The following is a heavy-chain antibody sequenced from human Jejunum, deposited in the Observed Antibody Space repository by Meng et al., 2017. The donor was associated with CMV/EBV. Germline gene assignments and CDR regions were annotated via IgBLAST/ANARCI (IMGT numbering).Heavy chain of an antibody. CDR3: VKGLYATGWYAFDY. D-gene: IGHD6-19*01. J-gene: IGHJ4*02. Sequence: SGFIFDDYAMHWVRQGTGRGLEWVSSINWNSGSIAYADSVKGRFTISRDNGKNSLYLQMDSLRAEDTASYYCVKGLYATGWYAFDYWGQGTAVTVSS. CDR1: GFIFDDYA. CDR2: INWNSGSI. V-gene: IGHV3-9*01.